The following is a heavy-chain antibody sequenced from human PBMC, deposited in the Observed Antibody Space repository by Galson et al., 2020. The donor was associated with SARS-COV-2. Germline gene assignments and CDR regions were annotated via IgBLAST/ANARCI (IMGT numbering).Heavy chain of an antibody. D-gene: IGHD6-19*01. CDR3: VRAPAGYSSGWYFFERLYYFDY. V-gene: IGHV1-2*02. CDR1: GYTFTGYY. Sequence: ASVKVSCKASGYTFTGYYMHWVRQAPGQGLEWMGWINPNSGGTNYAQKFQGRVTMTRDTSISTAYMELSRLRSDDTAVYYCVRAPAGYSSGWYFFERLYYFDYWGQGTLVTVSS. J-gene: IGHJ4*02. CDR2: INPNSGGT.